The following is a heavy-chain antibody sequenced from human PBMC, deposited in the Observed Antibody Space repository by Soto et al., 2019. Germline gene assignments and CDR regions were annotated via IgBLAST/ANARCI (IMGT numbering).Heavy chain of an antibody. V-gene: IGHV3-23*01. CDR1: GFTFSDYV. CDR3: ARDSSALGY. J-gene: IGHJ4*02. CDR2: VSGSGIST. Sequence: GGSLRLSCTASGFTFSDYVMSWVRQAPGRGLEWVSAVSGSGISTFYADSVKGRFIISRDNSKNTLYMQMNGLRAEDTAVYYCARDSSALGYWGQGTLVTVSS. D-gene: IGHD6-19*01.